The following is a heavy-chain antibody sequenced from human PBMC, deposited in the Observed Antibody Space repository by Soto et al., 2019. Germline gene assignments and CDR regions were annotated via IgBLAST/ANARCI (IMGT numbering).Heavy chain of an antibody. D-gene: IGHD3-9*01. CDR2: INPNGGST. CDR1: GYTFSSYY. V-gene: IGHV1-46*01. CDR3: ARSLGLGDC. Sequence: QVQLVQSGAEVKKPGASVKVSCKASGYTFSSYYIHWVRQAPGQGLEWIGIINPNGGSTNYAQNFKGSLPVTRDTSTAAVYMDLSALTSDVTAMYYCARSLGLGDCWGQGTLVTVSS. J-gene: IGHJ4*02.